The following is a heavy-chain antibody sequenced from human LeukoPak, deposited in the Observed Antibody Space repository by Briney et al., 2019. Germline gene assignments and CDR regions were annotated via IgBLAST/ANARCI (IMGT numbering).Heavy chain of an antibody. Sequence: SETLSLTCTVSGGSISSYYWSWIRQPAGKGLEWIGRIQPSGSTNYNPSLKSRVTVSIDTSKNQFSLKLSSVTAADTAVYYCARDGGSGWYNYWGQGTLVTVSS. J-gene: IGHJ4*02. CDR3: ARDGGSGWYNY. CDR1: GGSISSYY. V-gene: IGHV4-4*07. CDR2: IQPSGST. D-gene: IGHD6-19*01.